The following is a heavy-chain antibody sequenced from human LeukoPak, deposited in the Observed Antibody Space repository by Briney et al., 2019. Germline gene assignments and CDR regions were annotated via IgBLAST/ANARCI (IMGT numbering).Heavy chain of an antibody. Sequence: ASVKVSCKASGYTFTSYYMHWVRQAPGQGLEWMGIINPSGGSTSYAQKFQGRITVTRDMSTSTVYMELSSLRSEDTAVYYCARAGVLVWFAELLHHYYYMDVWGKGTTVTVSS. CDR2: INPSGGST. CDR1: GYTFTSYY. J-gene: IGHJ6*03. V-gene: IGHV1-46*01. CDR3: ARAGVLVWFAELLHHYYYMDV. D-gene: IGHD3-10*01.